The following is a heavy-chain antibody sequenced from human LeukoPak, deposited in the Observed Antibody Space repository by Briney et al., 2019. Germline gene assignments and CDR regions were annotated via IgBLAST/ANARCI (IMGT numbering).Heavy chain of an antibody. J-gene: IGHJ5*02. Sequence: AGSMRLSCAASGSILSSYAMSWVRQAPGRGLEWVSAMSGSGGRTYYADSVKDPFTISRYNSKHTPWLQTNRLRDERTAIYYCASRSINWYRTGNWFDPWGQGTLVTVSS. CDR2: MSGSGGRT. CDR1: GSILSSYA. D-gene: IGHD3-16*02. V-gene: IGHV3-23*01. CDR3: ASRSINWYRTGNWFDP.